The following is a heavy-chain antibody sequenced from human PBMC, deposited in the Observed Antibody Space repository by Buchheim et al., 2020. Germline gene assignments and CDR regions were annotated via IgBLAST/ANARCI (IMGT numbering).Heavy chain of an antibody. V-gene: IGHV3-23*01. CDR1: GFTFSSYA. Sequence: EVQLLESGGGLVQPGGSLRLSCAASGFTFSSYAMSWVRQAPGKGLEWVSTINASGGSTYYADSVKGRFTISRDKAKNTLYLQMNSLRAEDTAVYYCAKGGRYGSGFDDYWGQGTL. CDR3: AKGGRYGSGFDDY. D-gene: IGHD3-10*01. CDR2: INASGGST. J-gene: IGHJ4*02.